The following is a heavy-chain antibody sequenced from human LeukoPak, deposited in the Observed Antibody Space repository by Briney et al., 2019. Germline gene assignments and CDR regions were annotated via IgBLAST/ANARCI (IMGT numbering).Heavy chain of an antibody. CDR2: VSYSGTP. J-gene: IGHJ6*02. V-gene: IGHV4-59*08. CDR3: ARQKWDRLTYYYYGMDV. D-gene: IGHD1-26*01. CDR1: GYSINNYY. Sequence: SETLSLTCTVSGYSINNYYWGWIRQPPGKGLEWIGYVSYSGTPDYNPSLKSRVTISLDTSRNQFSLQLSSVTAADTAEYYCARQKWDRLTYYYYGMDVWGQGTTVTVSS.